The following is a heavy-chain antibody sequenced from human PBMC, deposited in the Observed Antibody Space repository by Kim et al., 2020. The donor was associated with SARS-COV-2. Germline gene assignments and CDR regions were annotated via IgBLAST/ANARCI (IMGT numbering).Heavy chain of an antibody. V-gene: IGHV4-38-2*02. CDR2: IYHSGST. Sequence: SETLSLTCTVSGYSISSGYYWGWIRQPPGKGLEWIGSIYHSGSTYYNPSLKSRVTISVDTSKNQFSLKLSSVTAADTAVYYCARDRPTAYYYGMDVWGQGTTVTVSS. CDR3: ARDRPTAYYYGMDV. J-gene: IGHJ6*02. CDR1: GYSISSGYY.